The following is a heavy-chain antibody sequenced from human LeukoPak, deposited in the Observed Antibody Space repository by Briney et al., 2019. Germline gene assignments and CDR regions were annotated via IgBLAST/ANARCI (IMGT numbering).Heavy chain of an antibody. CDR2: INPNSGGT. V-gene: IGHV1-2*02. D-gene: IGHD2-2*01. Sequence: GASVKVSCKASGYTFTGYYMHWVRQAPGQGLEWMGWINPNSGGTNYAQKFQGRVTMTRDTSISTAYMELSRLRSDDTAVYYCTRDGIVVVPAAMPGDYYYYYMDVWGKGTTVTVSS. CDR3: TRDGIVVVPAAMPGDYYYYYMDV. J-gene: IGHJ6*03. CDR1: GYTFTGYY.